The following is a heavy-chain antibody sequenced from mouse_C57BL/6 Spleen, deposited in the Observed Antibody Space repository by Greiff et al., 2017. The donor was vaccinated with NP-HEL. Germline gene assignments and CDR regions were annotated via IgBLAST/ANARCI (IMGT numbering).Heavy chain of an antibody. Sequence: QVQLKQPGAELVRPGSSVKLSCKASGYTFTSYWMHWVKQRPIQGLEWIGNIDPSDSETHYNQKFKDKATLTVDKSSSTAYMQLSSLTSEDSAVYYCARWGDYTWFAYWGQGTLVTVSA. CDR1: GYTFTSYW. CDR2: IDPSDSET. V-gene: IGHV1-52*01. CDR3: ARWGDYTWFAY. D-gene: IGHD2-4*01. J-gene: IGHJ3*01.